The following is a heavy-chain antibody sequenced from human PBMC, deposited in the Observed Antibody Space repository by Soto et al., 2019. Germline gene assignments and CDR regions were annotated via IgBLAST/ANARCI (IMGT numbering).Heavy chain of an antibody. D-gene: IGHD3-3*01. V-gene: IGHV3-30*03. CDR3: ASCERFPRVGVDYYALDV. J-gene: IGHJ6*02. Sequence: XGSLRLPCAASGFTINRNEMYWVRQAPGKGLEWVAVMSFDGNHQHYADSVKGRFTISRDNSKNTLSLEMNSLRRDDTAVYYCASCERFPRVGVDYYALDVWGQGTTVTVSS. CDR2: MSFDGNHQ. CDR1: GFTINRNE.